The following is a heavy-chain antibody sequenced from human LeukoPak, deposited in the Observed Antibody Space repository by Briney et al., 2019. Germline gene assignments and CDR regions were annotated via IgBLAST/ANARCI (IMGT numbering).Heavy chain of an antibody. CDR2: MSSSGSTI. CDR1: GFTFSSYE. V-gene: IGHV3-48*03. J-gene: IGHJ4*02. CDR3: ARAAHNVMLWFGEHFDY. Sequence: GGSLRLSCAASGFTFSSYEMNWVRQAPGKGLEWVSYMSSSGSTIYYADSVKGRFTISRDNAKNSLYLQMNSLRAEDTAVYYCARAAHNVMLWFGEHFDYWGQGTLVTVSS. D-gene: IGHD3-10*01.